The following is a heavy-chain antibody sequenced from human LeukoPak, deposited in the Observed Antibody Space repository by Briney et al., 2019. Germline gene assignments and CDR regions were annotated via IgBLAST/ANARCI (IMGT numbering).Heavy chain of an antibody. D-gene: IGHD3-10*01. CDR1: GFTFRNAW. CDR3: TTDPITMVRGADPNNWFDP. V-gene: IGHV3-15*01. CDR2: IKSKTDGGTT. Sequence: GGSLRLSCAASGFTFRNAWMSWVRQAPGKGLEWVGRIKSKTDGGTTDYAAPVKGRFTISRDDSKNTLYLQMNSLKTEDTAVYYCTTDPITMVRGADPNNWFDPWGQGTLVTVSS. J-gene: IGHJ5*02.